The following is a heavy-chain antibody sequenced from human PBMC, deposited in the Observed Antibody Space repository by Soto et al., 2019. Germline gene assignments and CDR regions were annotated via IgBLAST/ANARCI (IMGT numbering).Heavy chain of an antibody. CDR2: ISYDGSNK. D-gene: IGHD2-21*02. CDR1: GFTFSSYA. V-gene: IGHV3-30-3*01. Sequence: PGGSLRLSCAASGFTFSSYAMHWVRQAPGKGLEWVADISYDGSNKYYADSVKGRFTISRDNSKNTLYLQMNSLRAEDTAVYYCARDQGHIVVVTAIPNHYYGMDVWGQGTTVTVSS. J-gene: IGHJ6*02. CDR3: ARDQGHIVVVTAIPNHYYGMDV.